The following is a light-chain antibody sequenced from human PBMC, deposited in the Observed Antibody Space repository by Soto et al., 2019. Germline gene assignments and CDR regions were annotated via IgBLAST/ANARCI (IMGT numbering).Light chain of an antibody. CDR1: QNIRNY. J-gene: IGKJ1*01. CDR3: QQYNGYWT. V-gene: IGKV1-39*01. Sequence: DIQMTQSPSSLSASVRDSVTITCRASQNIRNYLNWYQQKPGRAPKILIYAASSLQSGVPSRFSGGGSGTEFTLTITSLQPDDFATYYCQQYNGYWTFGQGTKVDI. CDR2: AAS.